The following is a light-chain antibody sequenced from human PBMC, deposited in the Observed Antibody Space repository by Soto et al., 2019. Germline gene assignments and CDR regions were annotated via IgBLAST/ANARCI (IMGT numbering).Light chain of an antibody. CDR2: EVN. J-gene: IGLJ2*01. V-gene: IGLV2-14*01. Sequence: QSALTQPASVSGSPGQSITISCTGTSSDIGGYNFVSWYQHYPGKAPKLMIYEVNNRPSGVSSRFSGSKSGNTASLTISGLQTEDEADYYCSSFTTSSTLVVFGGGTKVTVL. CDR3: SSFTTSSTLVV. CDR1: SSDIGGYNF.